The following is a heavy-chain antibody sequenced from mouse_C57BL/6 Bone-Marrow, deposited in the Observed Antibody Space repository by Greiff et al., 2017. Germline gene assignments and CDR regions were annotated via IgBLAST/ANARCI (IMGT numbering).Heavy chain of an antibody. J-gene: IGHJ3*01. CDR3: TRKELGGFAY. V-gene: IGHV1-5*01. CDR2: IYPGNSDT. CDR1: GYTFTSYW. D-gene: IGHD4-1*01. Sequence: EVQLQQSGTVLARPGASVKMSCKTSGYTFTSYWMHWVKQRPGQGLEWIGAIYPGNSDTSYNQKFKGKAKLTAVTSARTAYMELSSLTNEDSAVYYGTRKELGGFAYWGQGTLVTVSA.